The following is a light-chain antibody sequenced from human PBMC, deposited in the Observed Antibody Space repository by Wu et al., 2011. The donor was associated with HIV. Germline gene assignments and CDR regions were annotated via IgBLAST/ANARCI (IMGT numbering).Light chain of an antibody. CDR2: DTS. CDR3: QYRTT. J-gene: IGKJ5*01. Sequence: RATLSCRASQSIGNYLAWYQQKPGQTPRLLFFDTSNQGHWHPPRFSGRGSGTDFTLTISSLESEDFALYYCQYRTTFGQGTRLESK. CDR1: QSIGNY. V-gene: IGKV3-11*01.